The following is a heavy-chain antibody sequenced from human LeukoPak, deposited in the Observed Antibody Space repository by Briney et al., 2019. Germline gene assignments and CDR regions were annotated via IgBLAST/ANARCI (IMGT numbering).Heavy chain of an antibody. CDR3: AKDHYWSIDY. CDR2: IKGDGIST. V-gene: IGHV3-74*01. CDR1: GFDFSSNW. Sequence: GGSLRLSCAASGFDFSSNWMHWVRHAPGQGLVRVSRIKGDGISTNYADSVKGRFTISRDIAKNTLYLQMNSLRAEDTGVYYCAKDHYWSIDYWGRGTLVTVSS. J-gene: IGHJ4*02. D-gene: IGHD3-3*01.